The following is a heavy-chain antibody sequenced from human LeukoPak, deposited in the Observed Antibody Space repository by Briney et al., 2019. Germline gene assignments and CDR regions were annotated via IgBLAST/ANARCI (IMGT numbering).Heavy chain of an antibody. Sequence: SETLSLTCTVSGGSISSYYWSWIRQPPGKGLEWIGYIYYSGSTNYNPSLESRVTISVDTSKNQFSLKLSSVTAADTAVYYCAREWSIRGVNSYGMDVWGKGATVTVSS. CDR3: AREWSIRGVNSYGMDV. CDR1: GGSISSYY. D-gene: IGHD3-10*01. J-gene: IGHJ6*04. V-gene: IGHV4-59*01. CDR2: IYYSGST.